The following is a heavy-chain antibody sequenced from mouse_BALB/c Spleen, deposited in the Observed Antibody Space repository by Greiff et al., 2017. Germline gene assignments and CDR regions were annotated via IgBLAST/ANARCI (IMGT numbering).Heavy chain of an antibody. CDR3: VRGDRYDPLDY. D-gene: IGHD2-14*01. V-gene: IGHV2-6-7*01. Sequence: QVQLKESGPGLVAPSQSLSITCTVSGFSLTGYGVNWVRQPPGKGLEWLGMIWGDGSTDYNSALKSRLSISKDNSKSQVFLKMNSLQTDDTARYYCVRGDRYDPLDYWGQGTTLTVSS. J-gene: IGHJ2*01. CDR1: GFSLTGYG. CDR2: IWGDGST.